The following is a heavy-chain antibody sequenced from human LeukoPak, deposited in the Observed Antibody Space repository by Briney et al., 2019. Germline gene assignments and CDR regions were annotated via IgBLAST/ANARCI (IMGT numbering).Heavy chain of an antibody. J-gene: IGHJ4*02. CDR1: GYTFTSYG. V-gene: IGHV1-18*01. CDR2: ISAYNGNT. Sequence: ASVKVSCKASGYTFTSYGISWVRQAPGQGLEWMVWISAYNGNTNYAQKLQGRVTMTTDTSTSTAYLELRSLRSDDTAVYYCARDGPNYDILTGYYSLFDYWGQGTLVTVSS. D-gene: IGHD3-9*01. CDR3: ARDGPNYDILTGYYSLFDY.